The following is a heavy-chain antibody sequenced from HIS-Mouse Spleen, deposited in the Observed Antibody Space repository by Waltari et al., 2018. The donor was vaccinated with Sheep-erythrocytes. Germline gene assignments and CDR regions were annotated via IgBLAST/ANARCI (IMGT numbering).Heavy chain of an antibody. CDR1: GGSFSGYY. J-gene: IGHJ5*02. V-gene: IGHV4-34*01. CDR3: AREATYSSSSGWFDP. D-gene: IGHD6-6*01. CDR2: INHSGST. Sequence: QVQLQQWGAGLLKPSETLSLTCAVYGGSFSGYYWSWIRQPPGKGLDWIGEINHSGSTNYNPSLKSRVTISVDTSKNQFSLKLSSVTAADTAVYYCAREATYSSSSGWFDPWGQGTLVTVSS.